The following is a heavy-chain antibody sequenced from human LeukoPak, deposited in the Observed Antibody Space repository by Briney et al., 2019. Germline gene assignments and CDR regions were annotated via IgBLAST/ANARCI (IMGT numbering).Heavy chain of an antibody. CDR3: ARDSSGYSEFDY. V-gene: IGHV4-31*03. D-gene: IGHD3-22*01. J-gene: IGHJ4*02. CDR2: IYYSGST. CDR1: GGSISSGGYY. Sequence: SETLSLTCTVSGGSISSGGYYWSWIRQHPGKGLEWIGYIYYSGSTYYNPSLKSRVTISVDTSKNQFSLRLSSVTAADTAKYYCARDSSGYSEFDYWGQGTLVTVSS.